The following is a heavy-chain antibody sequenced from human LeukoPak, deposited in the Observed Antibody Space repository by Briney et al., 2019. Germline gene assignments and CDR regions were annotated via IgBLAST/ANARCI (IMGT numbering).Heavy chain of an antibody. CDR1: GFTFSSYG. V-gene: IGHV3-33*01. D-gene: IGHD3-9*01. CDR3: ARDGSSPGDYDILTGYYSQ. Sequence: PGGSLRLSCAASGFTFSSYGMHWVRQAPGKGLEWVAVIWYDGSNKYYADSVKGRFTISRDNSKNTLYLQMNSLRAEDTAVYYCARDGSSPGDYDILTGYYSQWGQGTLVTVSS. J-gene: IGHJ4*02. CDR2: IWYDGSNK.